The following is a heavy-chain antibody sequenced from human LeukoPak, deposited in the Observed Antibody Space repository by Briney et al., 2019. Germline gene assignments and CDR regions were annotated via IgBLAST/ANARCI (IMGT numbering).Heavy chain of an antibody. CDR1: GDTFSSYA. J-gene: IGHJ3*02. CDR2: IIPIFGTA. D-gene: IGHD6-19*01. V-gene: IGHV1-69*13. Sequence: SVKVSCKASGDTFSSYAISWVRQAPGQGLEWMGGIIPIFGTANYAQKFQGRVTITADESTSTAYMELSSLRSEDTAVYYCARGSYSSGWYSWGLDAFDIWGQGTMVTVSS. CDR3: ARGSYSSGWYSWGLDAFDI.